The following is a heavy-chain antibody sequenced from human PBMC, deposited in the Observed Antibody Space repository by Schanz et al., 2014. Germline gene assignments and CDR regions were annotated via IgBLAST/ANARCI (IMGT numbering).Heavy chain of an antibody. CDR3: ARIGGSVFDY. CDR1: GFPFSDYF. V-gene: IGHV3-11*01. CDR2: IGNGGVTI. D-gene: IGHD3-10*01. Sequence: QVQLVDSGGGLVKPGGSLRLSCTASGFPFSDYFMAWIRKPPGRGLEWVSYIGNGGVTIYYADSVKGRFTISRDNSKSSLYLQMTSLRAEDTAVYYCARIGGSVFDYWAQGTLVTVSS. J-gene: IGHJ4*02.